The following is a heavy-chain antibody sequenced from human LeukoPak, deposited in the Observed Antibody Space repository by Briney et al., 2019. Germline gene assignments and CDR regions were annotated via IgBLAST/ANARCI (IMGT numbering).Heavy chain of an antibody. J-gene: IGHJ6*03. CDR3: TVGYYDFWSGHYYMDV. D-gene: IGHD3-3*01. Sequence: PGGSLRLSCAASGFTFSNAWMSWVRQAPGKGLEWVACIKSKTDGGTTDYAAPVKGRFTISRDDSKNTLYLQMNSLKTEDTAVYYCTVGYYDFWSGHYYMDVWGKGTTVTVSS. V-gene: IGHV3-15*01. CDR2: IKSKTDGGTT. CDR1: GFTFSNAW.